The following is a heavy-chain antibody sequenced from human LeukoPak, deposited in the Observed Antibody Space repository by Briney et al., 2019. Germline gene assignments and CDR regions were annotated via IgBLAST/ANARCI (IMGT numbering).Heavy chain of an antibody. V-gene: IGHV3-23*01. J-gene: IGHJ4*02. D-gene: IGHD3-22*01. CDR3: AKALPLDDSSGYYFLAFDY. CDR2: ISGSGGST. Sequence: PGGSLRLSCAASGFTFISYAMSWVRQAPGKGLEWVSAISGSGGSTYYADSVKGRFTISRDNSKNTLYLQMNSLRAEDTAVYYCAKALPLDDSSGYYFLAFDYWGQGTLVTVSS. CDR1: GFTFISYA.